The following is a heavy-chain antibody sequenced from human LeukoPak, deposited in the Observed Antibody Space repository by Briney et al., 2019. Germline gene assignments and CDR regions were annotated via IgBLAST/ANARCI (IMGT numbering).Heavy chain of an antibody. D-gene: IGHD5-24*01. J-gene: IGHJ3*02. CDR3: ARDVRDRDGFDI. V-gene: IGHV4-59*01. CDR2: IYYSGST. Sequence: ETLSLTCTVSGGSISTYYWSWIRQPPGKGLEWIGYIYYSGSTNYNPSLKSRVTISVDTSKNQFSLKLSSVTAADTAVYYCARDVRDRDGFDIWGQGTMVTVSS. CDR1: GGSISTYY.